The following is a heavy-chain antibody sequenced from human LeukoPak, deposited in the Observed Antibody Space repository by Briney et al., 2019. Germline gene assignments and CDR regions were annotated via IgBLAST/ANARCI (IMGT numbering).Heavy chain of an antibody. D-gene: IGHD6-13*01. CDR3: ARLGGYSSSWSDAFDI. J-gene: IGHJ3*02. CDR1: GYSFTSYW. CDR2: IYPGDSDT. Sequence: GESLKISCKGSGYSFTSYWIGWVRQMPGKGLEWMGIIYPGDSDTRYSPSFQGQVTISADKSIITAYLQWSSLKASDTAMYYCARLGGYSSSWSDAFDIWGQGTMVTVSS. V-gene: IGHV5-51*01.